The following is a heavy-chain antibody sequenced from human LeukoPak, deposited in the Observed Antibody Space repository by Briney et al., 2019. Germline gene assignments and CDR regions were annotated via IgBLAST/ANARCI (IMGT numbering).Heavy chain of an antibody. CDR3: AKDWGYYDSSGYYSSWFDP. CDR2: ISGSGGST. V-gene: IGHV3-23*01. CDR1: GFTFSSYA. J-gene: IGHJ5*02. Sequence: PGGSLRLSCAASGFTFSSYAMSWVRQAPGKGLERVSAISGSGGSTYYADSVKGRFTISRDNSKNTLYLQMNSLRAEDTAVYYCAKDWGYYDSSGYYSSWFDPWGQGTLVTVSS. D-gene: IGHD3-22*01.